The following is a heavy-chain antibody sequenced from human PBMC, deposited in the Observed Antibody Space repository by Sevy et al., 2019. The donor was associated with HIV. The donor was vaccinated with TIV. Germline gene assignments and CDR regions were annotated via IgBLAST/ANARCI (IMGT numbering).Heavy chain of an antibody. Sequence: GGSLRLSCAASGFTFSRYAMSWVRQAPGKGLEWVSAISGSGGSSYYADSVKGRFTISRDNSKNTLYLQMNSLRAEDTAVYYCAKPAIFGSNFDPWGQGTLVTVSS. J-gene: IGHJ5*02. CDR3: AKPAIFGSNFDP. V-gene: IGHV3-23*01. D-gene: IGHD2-8*01. CDR1: GFTFSRYA. CDR2: ISGSGGSS.